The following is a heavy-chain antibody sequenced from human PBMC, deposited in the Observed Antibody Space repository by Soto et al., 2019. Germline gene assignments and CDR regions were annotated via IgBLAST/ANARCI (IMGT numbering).Heavy chain of an antibody. CDR1: GFTFSSYG. CDR2: IWYDGSNK. CDR3: ARDGRELLGGEYYYGMDV. Sequence: QVQQVESGGGVVQPGSSLRLSCAASGFTFSSYGMHWVRQAPGKGLEWVAVIWYDGSNKYYADSVKGRFTISRDNSKNTLYLQMNSLRAEDTAVYYCARDGRELLGGEYYYGMDVWGQGTTVTVSS. J-gene: IGHJ6*02. V-gene: IGHV3-33*01. D-gene: IGHD1-26*01.